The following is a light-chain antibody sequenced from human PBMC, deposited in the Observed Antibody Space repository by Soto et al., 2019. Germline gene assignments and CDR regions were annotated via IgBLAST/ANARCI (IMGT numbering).Light chain of an antibody. V-gene: IGKV3-15*01. CDR1: QSVSGY. CDR2: RIF. J-gene: IGKJ1*01. Sequence: EIVMTPSPGTVSVFPGETVTLSCRASQSVSGYLDWFHQKPGQAPRLVLLRIFTRAIGVPARFSGSGSETEFTLTISGLQSEDSGVYYCLQHYSWPWTFGQGTKVEIK. CDR3: LQHYSWPWT.